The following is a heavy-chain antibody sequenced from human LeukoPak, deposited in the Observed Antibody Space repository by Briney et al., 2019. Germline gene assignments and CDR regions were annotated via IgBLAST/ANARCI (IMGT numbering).Heavy chain of an antibody. J-gene: IGHJ3*02. Sequence: ASVKVSCKASGYTFTSYDINWVRQAPGQGLEWMGWMNPNSGNTSYAEKFQGRVTITRDTSMNTVYMELNSLRSEDTAVYYCARGMWSAFDIWGQGTMVTVSS. D-gene: IGHD2-21*01. CDR2: MNPNSGNT. CDR3: ARGMWSAFDI. CDR1: GYTFTSYD. V-gene: IGHV1-8*03.